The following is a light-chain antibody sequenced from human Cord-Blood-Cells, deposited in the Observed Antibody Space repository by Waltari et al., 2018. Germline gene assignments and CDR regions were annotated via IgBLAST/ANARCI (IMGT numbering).Light chain of an antibody. CDR2: DVS. J-gene: IGLJ3*02. V-gene: IGLV2-14*01. CDR1: SSYVGGYNY. CDR3: SSYTSSSTWV. Sequence: QSALTQPASGSGSPGQSITISCTGTSSYVGGYNYVSWYQQHPGKAPKLMIYDVSKRPSGVSNRFSGSKSGNTASLTISGLQAEDEADYYCSSYTSSSTWVFGGGTKLTVL.